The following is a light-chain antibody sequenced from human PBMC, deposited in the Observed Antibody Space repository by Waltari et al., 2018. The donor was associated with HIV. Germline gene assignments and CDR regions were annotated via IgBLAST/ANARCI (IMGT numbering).Light chain of an antibody. V-gene: IGKV3-20*01. J-gene: IGKJ4*01. CDR3: QQYGSSSPT. CDR2: GAS. Sequence: IVLTQSPGTLSLSPGERATLSCRASQSVSSSYLAWYQQKPGQAPRLLIYGASSRATGIPDRFSGSGSGTDFTLTISRLEPEDFAVYYCQQYGSSSPTFGGGTKVEIK. CDR1: QSVSSSY.